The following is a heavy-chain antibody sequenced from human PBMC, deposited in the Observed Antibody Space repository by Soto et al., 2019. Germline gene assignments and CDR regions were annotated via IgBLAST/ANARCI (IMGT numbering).Heavy chain of an antibody. V-gene: IGHV3-33*01. CDR2: IWYDGSNK. D-gene: IGHD3-3*01. Sequence: QVQLVESGGGVVQPGRSLRLSCAASGFTLSSYGMHWVRQAPGKGLEWVAVIWYDGSNKYYADSVKGRFTISRDNSKNTLYLQMNSLRAEDTAVYYCASQYYDFWSGYYAYDAFDIWGQGTMVTVSS. J-gene: IGHJ3*02. CDR1: GFTLSSYG. CDR3: ASQYYDFWSGYYAYDAFDI.